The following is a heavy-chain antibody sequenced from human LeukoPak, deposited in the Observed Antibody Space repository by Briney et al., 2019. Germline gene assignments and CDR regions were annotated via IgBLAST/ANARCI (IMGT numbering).Heavy chain of an antibody. CDR2: INSGGDAT. CDR1: GFTVSSNY. J-gene: IGHJ6*03. Sequence: GGSLRLSCAASGFTVSSNYMSWVRQAPGKGLEWISYINSGGDATYYADSVKGRFTISRDNSKNTLYLQMNSLRAEDTAVYYCAKTGAGYYMDVWGKGTTVTVSS. D-gene: IGHD7-27*01. CDR3: AKTGAGYYMDV. V-gene: IGHV3-23*01.